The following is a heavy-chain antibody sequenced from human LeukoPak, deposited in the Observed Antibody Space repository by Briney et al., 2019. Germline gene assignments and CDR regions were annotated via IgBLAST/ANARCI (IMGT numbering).Heavy chain of an antibody. CDR3: AELGITMIGGV. V-gene: IGHV3-48*03. CDR1: GCTFSSYE. D-gene: IGHD3-10*02. Sequence: GGSLRLSCAASGCTFSSYEMNWVRQAPRKGLEWVSYISSSGSTIYYADSVKGRFTISRDNAKNSLYLQMNSLRAEDTAVYYCAELGITMIGGVWGKGTTVTISS. J-gene: IGHJ6*04. CDR2: ISSSGSTI.